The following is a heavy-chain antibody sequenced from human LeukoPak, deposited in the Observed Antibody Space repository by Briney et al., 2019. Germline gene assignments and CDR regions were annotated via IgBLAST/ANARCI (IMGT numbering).Heavy chain of an antibody. D-gene: IGHD5-18*01. J-gene: IGHJ3*02. CDR1: GFTVSSNY. Sequence: PGGSLRLSCAASGFTVSSNYMSWVRQAPGKGLEWVSVFYSGGSTYYADSVKGRFTISRDNSKNTLYLQMNSLRAEDTAVYYCARENIGYPDAFDIWGQGTMVTVPS. CDR3: ARENIGYPDAFDI. V-gene: IGHV3-66*01. CDR2: FYSGGST.